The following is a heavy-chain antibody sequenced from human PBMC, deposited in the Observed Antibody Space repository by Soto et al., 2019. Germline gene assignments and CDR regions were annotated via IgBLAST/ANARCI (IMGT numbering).Heavy chain of an antibody. V-gene: IGHV4-31*03. J-gene: IGHJ5*02. D-gene: IGHD1-1*01. Sequence: QVQLQESGPGLVKPSQTLSLTCTVSGGSISSGGYYWSWIRQHPGKGLEWIGYIYYSGSTYYNPYLKSRVTISVDTSKNQFSLKLSSVTAADTAVYYCARDLLEKHHNWFDPWGQGTLVTVSS. CDR3: ARDLLEKHHNWFDP. CDR2: IYYSGST. CDR1: GGSISSGGYY.